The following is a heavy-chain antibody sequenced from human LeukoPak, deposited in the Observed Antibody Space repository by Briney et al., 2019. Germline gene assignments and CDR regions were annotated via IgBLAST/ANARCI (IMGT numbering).Heavy chain of an antibody. CDR1: GYTFNNYY. J-gene: IGHJ4*02. CDR2: INPSGDTA. CDR3: LRADSQQSFDH. Sequence: ASVKVSCKASGYTFNNYYMHWVRQAPGQVLEWMGIINPSGDTASYSQKFQGRVTMTRDTSTSTLYMQLSSLRSEDTAIYYCLRADSQQSFDHWGQGTLVTVSS. D-gene: IGHD3-22*01. V-gene: IGHV1-46*02.